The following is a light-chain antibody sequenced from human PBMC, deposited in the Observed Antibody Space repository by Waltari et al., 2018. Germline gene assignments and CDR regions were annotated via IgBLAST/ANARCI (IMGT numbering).Light chain of an antibody. CDR2: DAS. V-gene: IGKV1-5*01. CDR3: QQYYSAPFN. Sequence: DIQMTQSPSTLSPSVGDTVTITCRASQSISDYLAWYQQKPGKAPKLLIYDASTLKNGVPSRFSGSVSGTEFTLTISSLQAEDVAVYYCQQYYSAPFNFGQGTKLEIK. CDR1: QSISDY. J-gene: IGKJ2*01.